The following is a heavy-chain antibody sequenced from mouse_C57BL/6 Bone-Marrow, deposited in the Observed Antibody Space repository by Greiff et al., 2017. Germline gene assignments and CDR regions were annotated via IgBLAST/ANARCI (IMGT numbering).Heavy chain of an antibody. Sequence: VQRVESGPGLVQPSQSLSITCTVSGFSLTSYGVHWVRQSPGKGLEWLGVIWSGGSTDYNAAFISRLSISKDNSKSQVFFKMISLQADDTAIYYCASDGYYKGGYAMDYGGQGTSVTVSS. CDR2: IWSGGST. CDR3: ASDGYYKGGYAMDY. V-gene: IGHV2-2*01. D-gene: IGHD2-3*01. J-gene: IGHJ4*01. CDR1: GFSLTSYG.